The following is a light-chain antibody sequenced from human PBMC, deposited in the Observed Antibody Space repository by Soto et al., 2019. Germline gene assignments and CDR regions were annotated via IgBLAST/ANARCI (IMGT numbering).Light chain of an antibody. CDR2: GAS. J-gene: IGKJ4*01. CDR3: QQYIDWPRT. Sequence: EIVMAQSPATLSVSPGEGATLSCRASQSVRGNLAWYQQKPGQAPRLLIYGASTRASGIPTRFSGAGYGAEFTLTISSLQSEDSAVYFCQQYIDWPRTFGGGTRVEIK. CDR1: QSVRGN. V-gene: IGKV3D-15*01.